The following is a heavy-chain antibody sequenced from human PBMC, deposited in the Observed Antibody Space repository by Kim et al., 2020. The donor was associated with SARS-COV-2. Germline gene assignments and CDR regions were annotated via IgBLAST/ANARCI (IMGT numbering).Heavy chain of an antibody. D-gene: IGHD6-19*01. CDR3: ARDGDLYRSGKDAFDI. CDR2: IKQDGNQK. Sequence: GGSLRLSCAASGFTFSSYTMTWVRQAPGKGLEWVANIKQDGNQKYYVDSVKGRFTISRDNAKNSLYLQMNSLRAEDTAVYYCARDGDLYRSGKDAFDIWGQGTMVTVSS. J-gene: IGHJ3*02. CDR1: GFTFSSYT. V-gene: IGHV3-7*01.